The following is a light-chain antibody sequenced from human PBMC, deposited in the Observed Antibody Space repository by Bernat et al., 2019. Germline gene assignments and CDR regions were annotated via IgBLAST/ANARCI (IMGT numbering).Light chain of an antibody. CDR1: QRINSW. CDR2: AAS. V-gene: IGKV1-12*01. CDR3: QQADSFPST. Sequence: DIQMTQSPSSVSASVGDRVTITCRASQRINSWVAWYQQKPGKAPKLLIYAASSLQSGVPSRFSGSGSGTDFTLTISSLQPEDFATYYCQQADSFPSTFGQGTRLEI. J-gene: IGKJ5*01.